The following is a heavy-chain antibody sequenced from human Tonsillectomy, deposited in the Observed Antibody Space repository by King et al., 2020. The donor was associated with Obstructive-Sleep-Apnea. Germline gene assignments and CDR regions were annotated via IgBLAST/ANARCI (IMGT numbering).Heavy chain of an antibody. CDR2: IKSKTDGGTT. CDR3: TTLRWPTTS. CDR1: GFTFSSVW. D-gene: IGHD1-26*01. J-gene: IGHJ4*02. V-gene: IGHV3-15*01. Sequence: VQLVESGGGLVKPGGSLRLSCVAPGFTFSSVWMSWVRQTPGKGLEWVGRIKSKTDGGTTDYAAPGKGRFTISRDDSKNTLYLQMISLRAEDTAVYYCTTLRWPTTSWGQGTLVTVSS.